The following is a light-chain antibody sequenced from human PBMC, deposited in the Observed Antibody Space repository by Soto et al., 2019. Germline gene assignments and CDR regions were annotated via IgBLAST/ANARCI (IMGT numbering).Light chain of an antibody. CDR2: GAS. V-gene: IGKV1-39*01. CDR3: QHSYTAPPFT. J-gene: IGKJ2*01. Sequence: DIQMTQSPSSLSASVGDIVTITCRASQNINIYLNWYQQKPGKAPNLLIYGASTLHSGVPSRFSGSGSGTDFSLTINSLQPEDFATYFCQHSYTAPPFTFGQGTRLEI. CDR1: QNINIY.